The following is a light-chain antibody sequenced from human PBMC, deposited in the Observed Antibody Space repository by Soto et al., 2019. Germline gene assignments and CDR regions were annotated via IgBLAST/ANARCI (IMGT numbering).Light chain of an antibody. V-gene: IGLV2-14*01. J-gene: IGLJ1*01. CDR1: SSDVAGYNH. CDR3: SSYTNINTRACV. CDR2: EVT. Sequence: QSALTQPASVSGSPGQSITISCTGTSSDVAGYNHVSWYQHHPGKVPKLMIYEVTKRPSGVSNRFSGSKSGDTASLTISGLQAEDEADYYCSSYTNINTRACVFGTGTKLTVL.